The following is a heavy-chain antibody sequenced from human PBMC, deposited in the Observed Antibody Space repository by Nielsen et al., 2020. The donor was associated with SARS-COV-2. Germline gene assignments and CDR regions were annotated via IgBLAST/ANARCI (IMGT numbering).Heavy chain of an antibody. CDR2: IYPGDSDT. V-gene: IGHV5-51*01. J-gene: IGHJ4*02. Sequence: KVSCKGSGYSFTSYWISWVRQMPGKGLEWMGIIYPGDSDTRYSPSFQGQVTISADKSISTAYLQWSSLKASDTAMYYCARPRFYSSSGPYDYWGQGTLVTVSS. CDR1: GYSFTSYW. CDR3: ARPRFYSSSGPYDY. D-gene: IGHD6-6*01.